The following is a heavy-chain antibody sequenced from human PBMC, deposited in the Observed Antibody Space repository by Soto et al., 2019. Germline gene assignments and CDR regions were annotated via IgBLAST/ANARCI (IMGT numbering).Heavy chain of an antibody. CDR3: ARIQGQWLGNYYYYYYMDV. Sequence: SETLSLTCTVSGGSISSYYWSWIRQPPGKGLEWIGYIYYSGSTNYNPSLKSRVTISVDTSKNQFSLKLSSVTAADTAVYYCARIQGQWLGNYYYYYYMDVWGKGTTVTVSS. J-gene: IGHJ6*03. D-gene: IGHD6-19*01. V-gene: IGHV4-59*01. CDR2: IYYSGST. CDR1: GGSISSYY.